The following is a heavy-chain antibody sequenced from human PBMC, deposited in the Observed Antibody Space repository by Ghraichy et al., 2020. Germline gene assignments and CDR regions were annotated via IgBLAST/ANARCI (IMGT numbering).Heavy chain of an antibody. D-gene: IGHD4-17*01. CDR2: ISSSSSYI. V-gene: IGHV3-21*01. CDR1: GFTFSSYS. J-gene: IGHJ4*02. CDR3: ARDPTVTTGPYDY. Sequence: GSLRLSCAASGFTFSSYSMNWVRQAPGKGLEWVSSISSSSSYIYYADSVKGRFTISRDNAKNSLYLQMNSLRAEDTAVYYCARDPTVTTGPYDYWGQGTLVTVSS.